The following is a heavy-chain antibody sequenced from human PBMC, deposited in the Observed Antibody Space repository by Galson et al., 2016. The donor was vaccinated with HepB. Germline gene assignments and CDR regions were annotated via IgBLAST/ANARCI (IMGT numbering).Heavy chain of an antibody. Sequence: SLRLSCAASGFTFSSYTMNWVRQAPGKGLEWVSSISSGNQYIYYSDSVRGRFTISRDNAKNSLHLQMDSLGTEDTAIYYCARDYYQLLPSARTFGVDVWGQGATVTVSS. V-gene: IGHV3-21*01. D-gene: IGHD2-2*01. CDR3: ARDYYQLLPSARTFGVDV. CDR1: GFTFSSYT. J-gene: IGHJ6*02. CDR2: ISSGNQYI.